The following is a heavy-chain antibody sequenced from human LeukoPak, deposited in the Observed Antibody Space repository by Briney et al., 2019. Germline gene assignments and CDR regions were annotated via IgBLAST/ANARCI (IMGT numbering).Heavy chain of an antibody. CDR3: ARDQNYDCWSGYYY. CDR1: GYTFTSYG. V-gene: IGHV1-18*01. Sequence: ASVKVSCKASGYTFTSYGISWVRQAPGQGLEWMGWISAYNGNTNYAQKLQGRVTMTTDTSTSTAYMELRSLRSDDTAVYYCARDQNYDCWSGYYYWGQGTLVTVSS. CDR2: ISAYNGNT. D-gene: IGHD3-3*01. J-gene: IGHJ4*02.